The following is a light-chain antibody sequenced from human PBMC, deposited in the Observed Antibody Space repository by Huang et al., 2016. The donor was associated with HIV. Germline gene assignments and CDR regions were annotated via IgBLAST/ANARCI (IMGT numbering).Light chain of an antibody. J-gene: IGKJ2*01. V-gene: IGKV3-11*01. CDR2: DAS. CDR1: QSVFSY. Sequence: EIVLIQSPGTLSLSPGESATLSCRTSQSVFSYLAWYQQRPGQAPRLLVYDASNRATGVSARFSGSGSGTDFALTISSVESEDFAVYYCQQRSAWPRTFGQGTKLEI. CDR3: QQRSAWPRT.